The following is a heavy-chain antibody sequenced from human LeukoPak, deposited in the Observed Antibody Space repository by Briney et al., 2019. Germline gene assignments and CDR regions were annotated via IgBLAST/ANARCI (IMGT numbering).Heavy chain of an antibody. CDR3: AKDLLGVAAGNY. CDR1: GFTFSSQG. D-gene: IGHD6-13*01. V-gene: IGHV3-23*01. J-gene: IGHJ4*02. Sequence: GGSLRLSCAASGFTFSSQGMSWVRQGPGKGLECVSGISGSGGDTYYADSVKGRFTISRDNSKSTLYLQMNSLRAEDTAVYSCAKDLLGVAAGNYWGQGTLVTVSS. CDR2: ISGSGGDT.